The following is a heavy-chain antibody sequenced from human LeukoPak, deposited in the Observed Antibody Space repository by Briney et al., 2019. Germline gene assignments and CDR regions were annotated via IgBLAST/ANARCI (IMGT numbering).Heavy chain of an antibody. CDR2: ISGSGGST. D-gene: IGHD1-26*01. V-gene: IGHV3-23*01. J-gene: IGHJ4*02. CDR1: GFTFSSYG. CDR3: ARVSRGSYHFDY. Sequence: GGSLRLSCAASGFTFSSYGMSWVRQAPGKGLEWVSGISGSGGSTYYADSVKGRCAISRDNSKNTLYLQMNSLRAEDTAVYYCARVSRGSYHFDYWGQGALVTVSS.